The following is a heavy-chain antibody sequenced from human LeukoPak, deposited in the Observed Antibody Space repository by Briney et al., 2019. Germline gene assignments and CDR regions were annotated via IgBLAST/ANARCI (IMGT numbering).Heavy chain of an antibody. CDR1: GYTFTSYG. CDR2: ISAYNGNT. Sequence: ASVKVSCKASGYTFTSYGISWVRQAPGRGLEWMGWISAYNGNTNYAQKLQGRVTMTTDTSTSTAYMELRSLRSDDTAVYYCARARCSSTSCYVGEDWFDPWGQGTLVTVSS. J-gene: IGHJ5*02. CDR3: ARARCSSTSCYVGEDWFDP. D-gene: IGHD2-2*01. V-gene: IGHV1-18*01.